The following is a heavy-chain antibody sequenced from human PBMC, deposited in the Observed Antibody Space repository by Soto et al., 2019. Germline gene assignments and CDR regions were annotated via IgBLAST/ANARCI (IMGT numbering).Heavy chain of an antibody. D-gene: IGHD6-13*01. V-gene: IGHV3-11*01. Sequence: GGSLRLSCAASGFTFSDSYMSWIRQAPGKGLEWISYISSSGSTIHYADSVKGRFTISRDNAKNSLYLQMNSLRAEDTAVYYCTTDRHQAAADPTPYYYYYYGMDVWGQGTTVTVSS. CDR2: ISSSGSTI. J-gene: IGHJ6*02. CDR3: TTDRHQAAADPTPYYYYYYGMDV. CDR1: GFTFSDSY.